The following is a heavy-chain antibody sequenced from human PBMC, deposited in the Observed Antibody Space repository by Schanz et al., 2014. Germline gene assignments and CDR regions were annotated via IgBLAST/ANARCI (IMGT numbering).Heavy chain of an antibody. CDR1: GYTFISYF. Sequence: QVQLVQSGAEVKKPGASVKVSCKASGYTFISYFIHWVRQAPGQGLEWMGIINPTGGSTSYAQRFQGRVTVTRDTSTNTVYMNLSSLTSADTAVYYCARGFLASGGKTFDCWGQGTLVTVSS. D-gene: IGHD1-26*01. CDR2: INPTGGST. CDR3: ARGFLASGGKTFDC. V-gene: IGHV1-46*01. J-gene: IGHJ4*02.